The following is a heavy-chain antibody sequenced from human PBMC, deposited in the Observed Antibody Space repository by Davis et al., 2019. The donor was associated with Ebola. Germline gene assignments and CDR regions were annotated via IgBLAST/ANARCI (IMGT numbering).Heavy chain of an antibody. J-gene: IGHJ4*02. CDR1: GFTFRSYV. D-gene: IGHD3-22*01. CDR2: IRGSGGTT. CDR3: AKGGFHYDTCGYPEEDYFLDY. V-gene: IGHV3-23*01. Sequence: GESLKISCAASGFTFRSYVMSWVRQAPGKGLEWVSSIRGSGGTTYSSDSVKGRFTISRDNSKNTLYLQMNSLRAEDTAVYYCAKGGFHYDTCGYPEEDYFLDYWGQGILVTVSS.